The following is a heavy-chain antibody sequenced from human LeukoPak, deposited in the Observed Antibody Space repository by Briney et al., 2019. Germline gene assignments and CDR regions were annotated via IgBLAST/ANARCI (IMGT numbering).Heavy chain of an antibody. J-gene: IGHJ4*02. CDR1: GGSFSSGSYY. CDR3: ARVYGDYGWVFDY. V-gene: IGHV4-61*01. D-gene: IGHD4-17*01. CDR2: IYYSGST. Sequence: PSETLSLTCTVSGGSFSSGSYYWGWVRQPPGKGLEWIGYIYYSGSTNYNPSLKSRVTISVDTSKNQFSLKLSSVTAADTAVYYCARVYGDYGWVFDYWGQGTLVTVSS.